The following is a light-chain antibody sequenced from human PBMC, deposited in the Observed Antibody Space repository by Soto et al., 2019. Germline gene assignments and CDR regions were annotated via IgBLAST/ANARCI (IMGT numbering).Light chain of an antibody. Sequence: QSVLTQPPSVSGAPGQRVTISCTGSSSNIGAGYDVHWYQQRPGTAPKLLIYGNKNRPSGVPDRFSGSKSGTSASLAITGLQAEDEADYYCSSYTSSSTYVFGTGTKLTVL. J-gene: IGLJ1*01. CDR3: SSYTSSSTYV. CDR2: GNK. CDR1: SSNIGAGYD. V-gene: IGLV1-40*01.